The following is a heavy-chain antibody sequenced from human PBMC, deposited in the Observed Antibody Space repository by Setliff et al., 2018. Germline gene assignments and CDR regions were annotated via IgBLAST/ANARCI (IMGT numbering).Heavy chain of an antibody. Sequence: PGRSLRLSCAASGFTFSAHYMDWLRQAPGKGLEWVGRIRTKDNSYTTEYAASVKGRFTISRDDSKSIAYLRMNSLKIEDTAVYYCTRDFWPESSGFAFGQWGQGTLVTVSS. D-gene: IGHD3-22*01. CDR3: TRDFWPESSGFAFGQ. CDR1: GFTFSAHY. J-gene: IGHJ4*02. V-gene: IGHV3-72*01. CDR2: IRTKDNSYTT.